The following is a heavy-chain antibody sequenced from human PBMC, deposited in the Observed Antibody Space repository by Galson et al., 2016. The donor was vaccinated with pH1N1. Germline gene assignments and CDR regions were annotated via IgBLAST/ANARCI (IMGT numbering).Heavy chain of an antibody. D-gene: IGHD2-21*01. Sequence: SVKVSCKVSGYTLTEASIHWVRQAPGQGLEWMGGFDPESGEIRYAQKFQDRVIMTEDTSTDTVYMELTKLRSEDTAVYYCAKVGLWLDYLDYWGQGTLVTVSS. J-gene: IGHJ4*02. V-gene: IGHV1-24*01. CDR3: AKVGLWLDYLDY. CDR2: FDPESGEI. CDR1: GYTLTEAS.